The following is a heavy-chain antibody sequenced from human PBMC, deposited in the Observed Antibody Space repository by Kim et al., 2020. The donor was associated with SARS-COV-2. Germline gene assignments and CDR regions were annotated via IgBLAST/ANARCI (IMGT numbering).Heavy chain of an antibody. D-gene: IGHD6-13*01. J-gene: IGHJ6*02. CDR2: IYYCGST. Sequence: SETLSLTCTVSGGSISSYYSSWIRQPQGKGLEWIGYIYYCGSTNYNSSLKRRVPISVDTSKNQLSLRLSSVTAADTAVYYCACEGGLGAAGPEAGDYSGMDVWGQGTTVTVSS. V-gene: IGHV4-59*01. CDR3: ACEGGLGAAGPEAGDYSGMDV. CDR1: GGSISSYY.